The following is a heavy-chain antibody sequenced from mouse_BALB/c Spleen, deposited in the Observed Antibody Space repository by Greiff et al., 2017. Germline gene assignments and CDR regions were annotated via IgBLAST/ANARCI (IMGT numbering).Heavy chain of an antibody. J-gene: IGHJ4*01. CDR3: ARGGRNWDGGAMDY. D-gene: IGHD4-1*01. V-gene: IGHV5-9-1*01. Sequence: DVMLVESGGGLVKPGGSLKLSCAASGFTFSSYAMSWVRQTPEKRLEWVATISSGGSYTYYPDSVKGRFTISRDNAKNTLYLQMSSLRSEDTAMYYCARGGRNWDGGAMDYWGQGTSVTVSA. CDR2: ISSGGSYT. CDR1: GFTFSSYA.